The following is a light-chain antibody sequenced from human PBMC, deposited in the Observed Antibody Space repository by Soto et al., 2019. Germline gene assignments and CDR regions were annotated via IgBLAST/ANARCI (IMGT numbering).Light chain of an antibody. CDR2: GAS. Sequence: DIQMTQSPSTLSVSLGDRITITCRASEDIDTSLAWFQQRPGKAPKVLIAGASGLMNGVPSTFSGSGSGTEFALTISSVQPDDFATYFCHHYDTFSWTFGQGTKVDI. J-gene: IGKJ1*01. CDR1: EDIDTS. CDR3: HHYDTFSWT. V-gene: IGKV1-5*01.